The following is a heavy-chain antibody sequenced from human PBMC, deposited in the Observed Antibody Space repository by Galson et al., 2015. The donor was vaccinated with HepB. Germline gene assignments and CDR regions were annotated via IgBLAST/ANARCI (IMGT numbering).Heavy chain of an antibody. D-gene: IGHD6-19*01. CDR2: IYGPGST. Sequence: SLRLSCAASGFTVSSKYMMWVRQAPGKGLEWVSVIYGPGSTYYADSVKGRFTISKDNSKNTVSLQMNSLRAEDTAVYYCARLHSSGWSYYYGLDVWGQGTTVTVSS. J-gene: IGHJ6*02. CDR3: ARLHSSGWSYYYGLDV. CDR1: GFTVSSKY. V-gene: IGHV3-66*01.